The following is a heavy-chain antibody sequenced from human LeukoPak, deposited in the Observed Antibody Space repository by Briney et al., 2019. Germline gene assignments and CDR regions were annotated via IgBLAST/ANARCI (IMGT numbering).Heavy chain of an antibody. CDR1: GFTFSSYS. V-gene: IGHV3-21*01. D-gene: IGHD6-13*01. Sequence: KPGGSLRLSCAASGFTFSSYSMNWVRQAPGKGLEWVSSISSSSSYIYYADSVKGRFTISRDNAKNSLYLQMNSLRAEDTAVYYCAKTIAAADAFDIWGQGTMVTVSS. CDR2: ISSSSSYI. J-gene: IGHJ3*02. CDR3: AKTIAAADAFDI.